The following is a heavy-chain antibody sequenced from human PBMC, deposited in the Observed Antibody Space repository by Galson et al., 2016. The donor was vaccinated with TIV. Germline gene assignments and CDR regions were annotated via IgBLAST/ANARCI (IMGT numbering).Heavy chain of an antibody. CDR3: ARVAPFVDAFDL. D-gene: IGHD3-16*01. Sequence: SLRLSCAGSGFTFSSYEVNWVRQAPGKGLEWISYISPSGTIYYADSVKGRFTISRDNAKNSLFLQMNSLRAEDTAVYFCARVAPFVDAFDLWGQGTVVTVS. V-gene: IGHV3-48*03. CDR2: ISPSGTI. J-gene: IGHJ3*01. CDR1: GFTFSSYE.